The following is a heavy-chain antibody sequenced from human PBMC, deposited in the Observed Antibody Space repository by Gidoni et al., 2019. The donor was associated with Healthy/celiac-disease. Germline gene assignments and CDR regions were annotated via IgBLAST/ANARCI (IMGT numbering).Heavy chain of an antibody. D-gene: IGHD3-10*01. CDR1: GGSISSYY. Sequence: QVQLPESGPGLVKPSETLPFTCTAFGGSISSYYWSWIRQPPRRGLEWIGYIYNSGSTNYNPSLKSRVTISENTSKNQFSLKRSSVAAADTAVYYCARTSGSGSSQLTWGQGTLVTVSS. CDR2: IYNSGST. J-gene: IGHJ4*02. V-gene: IGHV4-59*08. CDR3: ARTSGSGSSQLT.